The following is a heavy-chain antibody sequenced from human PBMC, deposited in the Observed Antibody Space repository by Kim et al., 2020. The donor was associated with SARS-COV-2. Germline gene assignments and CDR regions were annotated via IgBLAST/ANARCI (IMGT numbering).Heavy chain of an antibody. CDR3: ARHPTGSYYGMDV. J-gene: IGHJ6*02. V-gene: IGHV7-4-1*02. Sequence: YVQGFTGRFVFSLDTSVSTAYLQISSLKAEDSAVYYCARHPTGSYYGMDVWGQGTTVTVSS.